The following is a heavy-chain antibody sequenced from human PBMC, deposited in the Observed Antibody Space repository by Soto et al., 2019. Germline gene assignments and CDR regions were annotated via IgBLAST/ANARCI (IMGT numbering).Heavy chain of an antibody. CDR2: IWYDGSNE. Sequence: GGSLRLSCAASGFTFTSFAVSWVRQAPGKGLEWVAVIWYDGSNEYYADSVKGRFTISRDNSKNTLHLQMNSLRAEDTAVYYCARDDIPGRAVAIYGMDVWGQGTTVTVSS. J-gene: IGHJ6*02. CDR3: ARDDIPGRAVAIYGMDV. CDR1: GFTFTSFA. D-gene: IGHD6-19*01. V-gene: IGHV3-33*08.